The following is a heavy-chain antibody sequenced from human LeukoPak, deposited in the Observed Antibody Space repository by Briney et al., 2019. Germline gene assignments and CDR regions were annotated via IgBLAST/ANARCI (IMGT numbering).Heavy chain of an antibody. V-gene: IGHV3-15*01. CDR2: IKTKNEGGTT. CDR3: TSGYCTTTSCLSFDY. J-gene: IGHJ4*02. D-gene: IGHD2-2*01. CDR1: GFTFTKYA. Sequence: GGTLRLSCAASGFTFTKYAMSWVRQAPGKGLEWVGRIKTKNEGGTTDYAAPVKGRFTISRDDSENTLYLQMSSLKTEDTAVYYCTSGYCTTTSCLSFDYWGQGTLVTVSS.